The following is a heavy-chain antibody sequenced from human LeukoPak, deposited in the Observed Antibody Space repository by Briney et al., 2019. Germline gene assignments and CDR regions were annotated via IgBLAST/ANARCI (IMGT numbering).Heavy chain of an antibody. CDR1: GFTFSSHE. Sequence: GGSLRLSCAASGFTFSSHEMSWVRQAPGKGLEWVGFIRSKVYGGTTEYAASVKGRFTISRDDSKSIAYLQMNSLKTEDTAVYYCTRGSRYCDSTSCPYYYMDVWGKGTTVTVSS. CDR2: IRSKVYGGTT. D-gene: IGHD2-2*01. V-gene: IGHV3-49*04. J-gene: IGHJ6*03. CDR3: TRGSRYCDSTSCPYYYMDV.